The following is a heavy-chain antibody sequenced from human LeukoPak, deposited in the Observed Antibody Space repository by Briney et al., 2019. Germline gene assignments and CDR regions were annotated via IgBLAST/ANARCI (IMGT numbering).Heavy chain of an antibody. CDR3: AGVGYYDRHDAFDI. CDR2: IYYNGST. CDR1: LGSIISYY. J-gene: IGHJ3*02. Sequence: PSGTLSLTRTVSLGSIISYYWSWIRPPPGKGLEWIGYIYYNGSTNYNPSLKSGVTISVDTSKNQFSLKLSSVTAADTAVYYCAGVGYYDRHDAFDIWGQGKMVTVSS. D-gene: IGHD3-22*01. V-gene: IGHV4-59*01.